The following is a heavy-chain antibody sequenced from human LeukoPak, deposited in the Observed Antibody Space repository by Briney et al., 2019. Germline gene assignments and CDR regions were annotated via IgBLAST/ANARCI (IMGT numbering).Heavy chain of an antibody. Sequence: GASVKVSCKASGYTFTSFDLHWVRQAPGQGLEWVGVINPSDGSTTYRQNFQGRVTMTRDMSTSTVYMELSSLRSDDTAIYYCATEYYELWTGPTKPYYLGFWGQGSLVTVSS. CDR2: INPSDGST. CDR1: GYTFTSFD. D-gene: IGHD3-3*01. CDR3: ATEYYELWTGPTKPYYLGF. V-gene: IGHV1-46*01. J-gene: IGHJ4*02.